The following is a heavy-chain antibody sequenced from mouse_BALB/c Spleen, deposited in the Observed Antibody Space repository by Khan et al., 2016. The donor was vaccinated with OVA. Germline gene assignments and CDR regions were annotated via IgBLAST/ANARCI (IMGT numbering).Heavy chain of an antibody. D-gene: IGHD1-1*01. CDR3: ARRYYYGHWYFDV. CDR2: ISYSGST. CDR1: GYLITSDYA. V-gene: IGHV3-2*02. Sequence: EVQLQESGPGLVKPSQSLSLTCTVTGYLITSDYAWNWIRQLPGNKLEWMAYISYSGSTSHHPSLKSRVSITRDTSKNQFFLQLNSVTTEDTTTYYCARRYYYGHWYFDVWGAGTTVTVSS. J-gene: IGHJ1*01.